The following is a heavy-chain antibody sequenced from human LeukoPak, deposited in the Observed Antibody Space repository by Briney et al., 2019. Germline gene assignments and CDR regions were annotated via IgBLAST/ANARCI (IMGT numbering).Heavy chain of an antibody. Sequence: PGGSLRLSCAASGFTFSSYGMHWVRQAPGKGLEWVAVISYDGSNKYYADSVKGRFTISRDNSKNTLYLQMNSLRAEDTAVYYCAKDLVRDIVVVVAATLDYWGQGTLVTVSS. CDR1: GFTFSSYG. V-gene: IGHV3-30*18. CDR2: ISYDGSNK. CDR3: AKDLVRDIVVVVAATLDY. J-gene: IGHJ4*02. D-gene: IGHD2-15*01.